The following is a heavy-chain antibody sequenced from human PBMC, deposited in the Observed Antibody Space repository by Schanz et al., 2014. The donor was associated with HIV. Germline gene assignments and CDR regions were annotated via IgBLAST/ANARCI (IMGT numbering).Heavy chain of an antibody. CDR2: IWFDGSNK. Sequence: VQLLESGGGLVKPGGSLRLSCAASGFTFSTYVMHWVRQAPGKGLEWVAIIWFDGSNKYYADSVRGRFTISRDNSKNTLYLQMNSLRAEDTAVYYCVRGLLFQGCFDSWGQGALVTVSS. D-gene: IGHD3-10*01. V-gene: IGHV3-33*01. J-gene: IGHJ4*02. CDR1: GFTFSTYV. CDR3: VRGLLFQGCFDS.